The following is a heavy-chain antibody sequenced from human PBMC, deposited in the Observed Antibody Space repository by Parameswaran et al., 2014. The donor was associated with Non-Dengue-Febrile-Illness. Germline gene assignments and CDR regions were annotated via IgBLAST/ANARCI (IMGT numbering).Heavy chain of an antibody. D-gene: IGHD3-3*01. V-gene: IGHV3-23*01. CDR3: AKDANYDFWSGYYDYYYMDV. J-gene: IGHJ6*03. Sequence: VRQAPGKGLEWVSAISGSGGSTYYADSVKGRFTISRDNSKNTLYLQMNSLRAEDTAVYYCAKDANYDFWSGYYDYYYMDVWGKGTTVTVSS. CDR2: ISGSGGST.